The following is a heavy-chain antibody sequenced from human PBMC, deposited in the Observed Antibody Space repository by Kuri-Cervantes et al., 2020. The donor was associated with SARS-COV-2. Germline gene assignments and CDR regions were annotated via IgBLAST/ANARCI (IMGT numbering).Heavy chain of an antibody. D-gene: IGHD3-3*01. CDR3: VRRFWSGNYYWFGP. V-gene: IGHV4-38-2*02. CDR1: GYSISSGYY. Sequence: GSLRLSCTVSGYSISSGYYWGWIRQPPGKGLEWIGSIYHSGSTYYNPSLKSRVTISVDTSKNQFSLRLNSVTAADTAVYYCVRRFWSGNYYWFGPWGQGTLVTVSS. J-gene: IGHJ5*02. CDR2: IYHSGST.